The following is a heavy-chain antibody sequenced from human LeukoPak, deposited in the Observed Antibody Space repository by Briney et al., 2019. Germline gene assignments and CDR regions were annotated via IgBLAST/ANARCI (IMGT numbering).Heavy chain of an antibody. D-gene: IGHD6-19*01. CDR3: GGAGCQKEGNAFDI. CDR1: LFTFPSSS. CDR2: IVVGSGNI. Sequence: SVKVSCKASLFTFPSSSVQWVRQARGQRLEWIGWIVVGSGNINYAQKFQERVTITRDMSTSTAYMELSSLRCEGTAVYYCGGAGCQKEGNAFDIWGQGTMVAVSP. J-gene: IGHJ3*02. V-gene: IGHV1-58*01.